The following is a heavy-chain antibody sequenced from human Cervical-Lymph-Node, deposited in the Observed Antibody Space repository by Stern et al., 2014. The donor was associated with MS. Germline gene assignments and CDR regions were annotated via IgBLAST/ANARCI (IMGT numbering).Heavy chain of an antibody. CDR3: AKGWRKTTSCKSASCWTDAFDI. CDR2: ISHDGNKK. J-gene: IGHJ3*02. CDR1: GFTFSAYT. V-gene: IGHV3-30*04. Sequence: MQLVESGGGVVQPGRSLRLSCVGSGFTFSAYTLHWVRQAPGKGLEGVAVISHDGNKKYYAAAEKGRFTISRDNSKDPLYVQLNSVRYEDTAVYYGAKGWRKTTSCKSASCWTDAFDIWGRGTMVIVSS. D-gene: IGHD2-2*01.